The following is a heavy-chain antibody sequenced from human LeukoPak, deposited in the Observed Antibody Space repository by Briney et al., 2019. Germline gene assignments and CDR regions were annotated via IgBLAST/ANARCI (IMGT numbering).Heavy chain of an antibody. J-gene: IGHJ4*02. CDR3: GGSAGY. Sequence: PGGSLRLSCAASGFTFSNSWMSWVRQAPGKGLEWVANIKRDGSEKYYVDSVKGRFTISRDNAKSSLFLQMNSLRADDTAVYYCGGSAGYWGQGTLVTVPS. CDR1: GFTFSNSW. V-gene: IGHV3-7*01. CDR2: IKRDGSEK.